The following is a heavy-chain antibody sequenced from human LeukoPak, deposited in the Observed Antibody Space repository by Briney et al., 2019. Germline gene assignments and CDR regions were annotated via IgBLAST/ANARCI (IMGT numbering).Heavy chain of an antibody. CDR3: AKDRHAPGRYCSSTTCFPFDS. J-gene: IGHJ5*01. Sequence: GGSLRLSCAASGFTFSNYGLSWVRQAPGKGLEWVSAISGSGGGTYYADSVKGRFTISRDNSKSTLYLQMNSLRAEDTAVYYCAKDRHAPGRYCSSTTCFPFDSWGQGTLVTVSS. CDR2: ISGSGGGT. D-gene: IGHD2-2*01. V-gene: IGHV3-23*01. CDR1: GFTFSNYG.